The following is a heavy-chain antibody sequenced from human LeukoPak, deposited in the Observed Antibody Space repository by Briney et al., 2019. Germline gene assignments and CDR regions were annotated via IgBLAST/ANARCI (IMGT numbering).Heavy chain of an antibody. J-gene: IGHJ4*02. V-gene: IGHV3-23*01. CDR3: ARWDIAAAADFDY. CDR1: GFRVSTYA. D-gene: IGHD6-13*01. CDR2: SSGSGNST. Sequence: GGSLTLSCAPSGFRVSTYAMSWVRQPAGKGREWVSGSSGSGNSTHYAGSVKGRFTIARDNSKNMLYLKMNSLRAEDTAIYYCARWDIAAAADFDYWGQGTLVTVSS.